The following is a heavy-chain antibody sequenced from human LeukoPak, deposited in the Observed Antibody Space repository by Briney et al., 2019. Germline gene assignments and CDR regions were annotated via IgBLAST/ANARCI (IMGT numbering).Heavy chain of an antibody. CDR1: GGSISSGGYY. J-gene: IGHJ4*02. CDR2: IYYSGST. Sequence: SETLSLTCTVPGGSISSGGYYWSWIRQPPGKGLEWTGYIYYSGSTYYNPSLKSRVTISVDTSKNQFSLKLSSVTAADTAVYYCARVHASGYQDYWGQGTLVTVSS. V-gene: IGHV4-31*03. D-gene: IGHD3-3*01. CDR3: ARVHASGYQDY.